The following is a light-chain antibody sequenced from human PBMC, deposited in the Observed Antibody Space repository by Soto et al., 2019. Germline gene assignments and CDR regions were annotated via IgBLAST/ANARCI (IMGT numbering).Light chain of an antibody. CDR1: QTISRN. V-gene: IGKV1-39*01. J-gene: IGKJ2*01. CDR3: QQSYSIPYT. CDR2: VVS. Sequence: DIQLTQSPSSLSASVGDRVTITCRASQTISRNLNWYQQKPGEAPRLLMYVVSTLQGGVPSRVSGSESGTDYTLTISSVHPDDFATYYCQQSYSIPYTFGQGTKLEIK.